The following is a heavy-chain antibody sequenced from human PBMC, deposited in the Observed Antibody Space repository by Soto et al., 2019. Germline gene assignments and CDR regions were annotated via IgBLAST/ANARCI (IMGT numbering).Heavy chain of an antibody. Sequence: SVKVSCKTSGYTFSNYGITWVRQAPGQPLEWLGWISLYSDGTNYAQKFQGRVSMTTDTSTTTAYMELRSLRSDDTAVYYCARVVPGAEAWFGPWGQGTLVTVSS. V-gene: IGHV1-18*01. D-gene: IGHD2-2*01. J-gene: IGHJ5*02. CDR1: GYTFSNYG. CDR2: ISLYSDGT. CDR3: ARVVPGAEAWFGP.